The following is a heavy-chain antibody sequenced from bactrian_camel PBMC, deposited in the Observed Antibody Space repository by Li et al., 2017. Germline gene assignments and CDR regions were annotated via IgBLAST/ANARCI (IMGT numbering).Heavy chain of an antibody. D-gene: IGHD3*01. J-gene: IGHJ6*01. CDR1: GLTLSSYC. Sequence: HVQLVESGGGSVQAGGSLRLSCAASGLTLSSYCMGWFRQAPGKEREGVAALYSSGGISYYADSVKGRFTISQDNAKNTLYLAMNSLKPEDTAMYYCAVADSCYAGQARRITGADFTYWGQGTQVTVS. CDR3: AVADSCYAGQARRITGADFTY. V-gene: IGHV3S1*01. CDR2: LYSSGGIS.